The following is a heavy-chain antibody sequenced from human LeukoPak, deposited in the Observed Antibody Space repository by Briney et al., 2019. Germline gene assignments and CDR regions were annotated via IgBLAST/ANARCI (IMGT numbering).Heavy chain of an antibody. CDR3: ARSLLGYCSSTSCPVGYYYYGMDV. J-gene: IGHJ6*02. CDR1: GYTFTSYG. V-gene: IGHV1-18*01. D-gene: IGHD2-2*01. CDR2: ISAYNGNT. Sequence: ASVKVSCKASGYTFTSYGISWVRQAPGQGLEWMGWISAYNGNTNYAQKLQGRVTMTTDTSTSTAYMELRSLRSDDTAVYYCARSLLGYCSSTSCPVGYYYYGMDVWGQGTTVTVSS.